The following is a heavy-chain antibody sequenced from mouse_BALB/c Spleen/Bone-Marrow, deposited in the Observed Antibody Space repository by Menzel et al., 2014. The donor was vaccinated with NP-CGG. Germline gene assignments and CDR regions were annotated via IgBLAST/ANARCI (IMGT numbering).Heavy chain of an antibody. Sequence: EVMLVESGPSLVKPSKTLSLTCSVTGDSITSGYWNWIRKFPGNKLEYMGYITYSGNTYYNPSLISRISITRDTSKNQYYLQLNSVTTEDTATYYCTRDYYGPWGQGTTLTVSS. J-gene: IGHJ2*01. CDR3: TRDYYGP. V-gene: IGHV3-8*02. CDR1: GDSITSGY. D-gene: IGHD1-2*01. CDR2: ITYSGNT.